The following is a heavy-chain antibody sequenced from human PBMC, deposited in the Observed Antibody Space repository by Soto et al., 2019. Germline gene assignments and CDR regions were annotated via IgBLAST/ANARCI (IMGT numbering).Heavy chain of an antibody. Sequence: VGPQSLSWRASGCKFLSFTVNWVSKTPGKGLEWVPTISSNSAYIYYTDALRGRFTISRDNAKNSLHLQMNSLRAEDTAVYYCTRDASRDSSARGWFDPWGPGTLVPGFS. CDR1: GCKFLSFT. J-gene: IGHJ5*02. CDR2: ISSNSAYI. D-gene: IGHD6-13*01. V-gene: IGHV3-21*01. CDR3: TRDASRDSSARGWFDP.